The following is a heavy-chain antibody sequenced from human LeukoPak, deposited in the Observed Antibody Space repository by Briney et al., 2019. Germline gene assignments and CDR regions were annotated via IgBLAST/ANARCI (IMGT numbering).Heavy chain of an antibody. CDR3: AREVLGTLHFDI. CDR2: IIPIFGTA. Sequence: SVKVSCKASGGTFSSYAISWVRQAPGQGLEWMGGIIPIFGTANYAQKFQGRVTITADESTSTAYMELSSLRSEDTAVYYCAREVLGTLHFDIWGQGTMVTVSS. CDR1: GGTFSSYA. V-gene: IGHV1-69*13. D-gene: IGHD7-27*01. J-gene: IGHJ3*02.